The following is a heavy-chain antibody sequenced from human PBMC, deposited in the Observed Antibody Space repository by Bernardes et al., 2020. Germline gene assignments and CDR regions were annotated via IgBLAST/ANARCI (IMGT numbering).Heavy chain of an antibody. CDR1: GFTFSSYA. J-gene: IGHJ4*02. CDR2: ISYDGSNK. V-gene: IGHV3-30-3*01. D-gene: IGHD6-19*01. Sequence: GGSLRLSCAASGFTFSSYAMHWVRQAPGKGLEWVAVISYDGSNKYYADSVKGRFTISRDNSKNTLYLQMNSLRAEDTAVYYCARDPFAVAGYWGQGTLVTVSS. CDR3: ARDPFAVAGY.